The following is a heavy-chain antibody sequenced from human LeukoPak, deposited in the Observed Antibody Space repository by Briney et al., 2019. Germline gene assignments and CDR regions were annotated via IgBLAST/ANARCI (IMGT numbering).Heavy chain of an antibody. J-gene: IGHJ4*02. D-gene: IGHD2-2*01. CDR3: AISTYDY. CDR2: IRYDGSNK. Sequence: QPGGSLRLSCAASGFTFSSYSMNWVRQAPGKGLEWVAFIRYDGSNKYYADSVKGRFTISRDTPKNTLYLEMNNLRDEDTAVYYCAISTYDYWGQGTLVTVSS. CDR1: GFTFSSYS. V-gene: IGHV3-30*02.